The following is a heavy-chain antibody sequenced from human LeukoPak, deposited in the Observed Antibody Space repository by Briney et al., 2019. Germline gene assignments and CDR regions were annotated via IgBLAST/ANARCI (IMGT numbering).Heavy chain of an antibody. Sequence: GASVKVSCKASGGTFSSYAISWVRQAPGQGLEWMGRIIPIFGIANYAQKFQGRVTITADKSTSTAYMELSSLRSEDTAVYCCARDSSGTFDPWGQGTLVTVSS. V-gene: IGHV1-69*04. CDR1: GGTFSSYA. D-gene: IGHD3-22*01. CDR2: IIPIFGIA. CDR3: ARDSSGTFDP. J-gene: IGHJ5*02.